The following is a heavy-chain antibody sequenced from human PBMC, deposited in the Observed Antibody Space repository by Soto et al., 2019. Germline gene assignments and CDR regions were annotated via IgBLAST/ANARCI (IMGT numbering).Heavy chain of an antibody. V-gene: IGHV4-4*07. Sequence: SETLSLTCSVSGGSLNNFYWNWIRQTAGKGLEWIGRIHASGNTNYNPSLKSRATLSVDTSKNQFSLKVRSVTAADTAVYYCAKRLTTVTTVFDCWGQGTLVTVSS. D-gene: IGHD4-17*01. J-gene: IGHJ4*02. CDR3: AKRLTTVTTVFDC. CDR1: GGSLNNFY. CDR2: IHASGNT.